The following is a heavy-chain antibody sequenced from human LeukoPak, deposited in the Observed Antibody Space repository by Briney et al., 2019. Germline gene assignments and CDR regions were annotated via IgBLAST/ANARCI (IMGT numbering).Heavy chain of an antibody. Sequence: GGSLRLSCAASGLMFGTYAMSWVRQAPGKGLEWVAAITATATTSYFADSVKGRFTISRDNSRNTLYLQMSSLRADDTAIYYCAKDRRVRGYYFLGRGGYFDYWGQGSLVTVSS. J-gene: IGHJ4*02. CDR1: GLMFGTYA. V-gene: IGHV3-23*01. D-gene: IGHD3-3*01. CDR3: AKDRRVRGYYFLGRGGYFDY. CDR2: ITATATTS.